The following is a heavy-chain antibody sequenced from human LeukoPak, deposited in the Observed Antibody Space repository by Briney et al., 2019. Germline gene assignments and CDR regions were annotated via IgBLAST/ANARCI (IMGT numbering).Heavy chain of an antibody. Sequence: GGSLRLSCAASGFTFSSYGMYWVRQAPGKELEWVAFVRYDGSNKYYAASVKGRITISRDNSKNTLYLQMNSLRAEDTAVYYCAKDRSDNGYGIDYWGHGTLVIVSS. CDR2: VRYDGSNK. CDR3: AKDRSDNGYGIDY. J-gene: IGHJ4*01. CDR1: GFTFSSYG. V-gene: IGHV3-30*02. D-gene: IGHD5-12*01.